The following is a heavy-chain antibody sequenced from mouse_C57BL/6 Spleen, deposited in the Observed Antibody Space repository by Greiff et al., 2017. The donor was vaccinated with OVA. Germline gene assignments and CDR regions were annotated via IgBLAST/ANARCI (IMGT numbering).Heavy chain of an antibody. V-gene: IGHV1-42*01. CDR2: INPSTGGT. J-gene: IGHJ4*01. Sequence: EVKLMESGPELVKPGASVKISCKASGYSFTGYYMNWVKQSPEKSLEWIGEINPSTGGTTYNQKFKAKATLTVDKSSSTAYMQLKSLTSEDSAVYYCARGGGAMDYWGQGTSVTVSS. CDR3: ARGGGAMDY. CDR1: GYSFTGYY.